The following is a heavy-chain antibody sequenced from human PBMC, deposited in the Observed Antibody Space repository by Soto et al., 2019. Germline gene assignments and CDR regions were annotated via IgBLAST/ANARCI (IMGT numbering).Heavy chain of an antibody. V-gene: IGHV1-18*01. CDR2: ISAYNGNT. Sequence: ASVKVSCKASGYTFTSYGISWVRQAPGQGLEWMGWISAYNGNTNYAQKLQGRVTMTTDTSTSTAYMELRSLRSDDTAVYYCARDFDILTGYYGFDYWGQGTLVTVSS. J-gene: IGHJ4*02. D-gene: IGHD3-9*01. CDR1: GYTFTSYG. CDR3: ARDFDILTGYYGFDY.